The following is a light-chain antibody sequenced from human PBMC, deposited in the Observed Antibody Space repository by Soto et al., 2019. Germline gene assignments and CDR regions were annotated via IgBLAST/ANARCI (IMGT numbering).Light chain of an antibody. J-gene: IGKJ3*01. Sequence: DIEMTQSPSSLSVSVGDRVTITCRASQDIKHYLAWYQQQPGKIPKLLIYAASTLQSGVPSRFSGSGSGTDFTLTISSLQPEDVATYYCQKYNSAPRAFGPGTKVAI. CDR2: AAS. V-gene: IGKV1-27*01. CDR3: QKYNSAPRA. CDR1: QDIKHY.